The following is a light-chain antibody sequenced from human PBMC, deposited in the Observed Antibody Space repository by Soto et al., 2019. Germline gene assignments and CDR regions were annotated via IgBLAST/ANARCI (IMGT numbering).Light chain of an antibody. V-gene: IGLV3-1*01. J-gene: IGLJ2*01. CDR1: KLGDKY. CDR3: QAWDSSLGVV. Sequence: SYELTQPPSVSVSPGQTASITCSGDKLGDKYACWYQQKPGQFPVLVIYQDSKRPSGIPERFSGSNSGNTATLTISGTQAMDEADYYCQAWDSSLGVVFGGGTKSPS. CDR2: QDS.